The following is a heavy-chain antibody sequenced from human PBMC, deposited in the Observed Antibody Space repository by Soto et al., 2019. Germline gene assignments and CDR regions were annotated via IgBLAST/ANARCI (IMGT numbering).Heavy chain of an antibody. Sequence: GGSLRLSCAASGFTFSSYGMHWVRQAPGKGLEWVAVIWYDGSNKYYADSVKGRFTISRDNSKNTPYLQMNSLRAEDTAVYYCARDVTSEGMDVWGQGTTVTVSS. CDR2: IWYDGSNK. D-gene: IGHD4-4*01. J-gene: IGHJ6*02. CDR3: ARDVTSEGMDV. CDR1: GFTFSSYG. V-gene: IGHV3-33*01.